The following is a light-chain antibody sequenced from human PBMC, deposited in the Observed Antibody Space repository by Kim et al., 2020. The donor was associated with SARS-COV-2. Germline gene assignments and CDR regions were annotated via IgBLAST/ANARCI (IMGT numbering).Light chain of an antibody. CDR2: QDS. Sequence: SYELTQPPSVSVSPGQTASITCSGDKLGDKYACWYQQKPGQSPVLVIYQDSKRPSGIPERFSGSNSGNTATLTISRVEAGDEADYYCQVWDSSSDHWVFGGGTQLTVL. V-gene: IGLV3-1*01. J-gene: IGLJ3*02. CDR3: QVWDSSSDHWV. CDR1: KLGDKY.